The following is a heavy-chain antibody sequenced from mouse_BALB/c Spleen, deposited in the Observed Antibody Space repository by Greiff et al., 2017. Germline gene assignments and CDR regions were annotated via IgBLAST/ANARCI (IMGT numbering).Heavy chain of an antibody. J-gene: IGHJ2*01. CDR1: GFTFSSYA. CDR2: ISSGGST. V-gene: IGHV5-6-5*01. Sequence: EVKVVESGGGLVKPGGSLKLSCAASGFTFSSYAMSWVRQTPEKRLEWVASISSGGSTYYPDSVKGRFTISRDNARNILYLQMSSLRSEDTAMYYCARIYYDYDYFDYWGQGTTLTVSS. D-gene: IGHD2-4*01. CDR3: ARIYYDYDYFDY.